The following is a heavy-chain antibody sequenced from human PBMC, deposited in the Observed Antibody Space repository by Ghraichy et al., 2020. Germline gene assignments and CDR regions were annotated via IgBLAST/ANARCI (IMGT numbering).Heavy chain of an antibody. CDR1: GFSFSEYY. CDR2: MRHRADSYTT. Sequence: GGSLRLSCAASGFSFSEYYTDWVRQAPGKGLEWVGLMRHRADSYTTQYAASVKGRFTISRDDSKNTVFLQMDSLKSEDTAVYYCAREFFYGMDVWGQGTTVIVSS. CDR3: AREFFYGMDV. J-gene: IGHJ6*02. V-gene: IGHV3-72*01.